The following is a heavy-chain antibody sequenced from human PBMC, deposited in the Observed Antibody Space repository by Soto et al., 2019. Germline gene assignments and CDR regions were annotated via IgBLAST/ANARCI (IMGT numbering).Heavy chain of an antibody. J-gene: IGHJ6*02. V-gene: IGHV1-18*01. Sequence: ASVKVSCKASGYTFTSYGISWVRQAPGQGLEWMGWISAYNGNTNYAQKLQGRVTMTTDTSTSTAYMELSSLRSEDTAVYYCARVIVATPYYYYGMDVWGQGTTVTVSS. CDR3: ARVIVATPYYYYGMDV. CDR1: GYTFTSYG. CDR2: ISAYNGNT. D-gene: IGHD5-12*01.